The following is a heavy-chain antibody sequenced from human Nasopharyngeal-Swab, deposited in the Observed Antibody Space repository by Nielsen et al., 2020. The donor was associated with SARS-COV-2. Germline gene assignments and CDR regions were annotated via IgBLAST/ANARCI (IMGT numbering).Heavy chain of an antibody. Sequence: SETLSLTCAVYGGSFSGYYWSWIRQPPGKGLEWIGEINHSGRTNYNPSLKSRVTTSVDTSKNQFSLKLSSVTAADTAVCYCARIAGTFAFVDYWGQGTLVTVSS. D-gene: IGHD6-13*01. CDR2: INHSGRT. J-gene: IGHJ4*02. CDR1: GGSFSGYY. CDR3: ARIAGTFAFVDY. V-gene: IGHV4-34*01.